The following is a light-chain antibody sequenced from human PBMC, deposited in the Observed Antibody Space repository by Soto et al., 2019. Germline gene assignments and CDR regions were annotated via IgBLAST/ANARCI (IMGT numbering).Light chain of an antibody. Sequence: QSVLTQPPSVSGAPGQRVTISCTGNSSNLGAGYDVHWYQQLPGAAPKLVIFGNRNRPSGVPERFSGSKSGTSASLAITGLQAEDESVYYCVLYMKGDIRVFGGGTKLTVL. J-gene: IGLJ2*01. V-gene: IGLV1-40*01. CDR3: VLYMKGDIRV. CDR2: GNR. CDR1: SSNLGAGYD.